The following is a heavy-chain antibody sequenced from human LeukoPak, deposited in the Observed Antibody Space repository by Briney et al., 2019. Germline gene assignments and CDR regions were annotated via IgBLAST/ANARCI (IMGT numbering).Heavy chain of an antibody. CDR2: FDPEDGET. J-gene: IGHJ4*02. CDR3: ATEGLRFLEWPPRY. V-gene: IGHV1-24*01. D-gene: IGHD3-3*01. Sequence: ASVKVSCKVSGYTLTELSVHWVRQAPGKGLEWMGGFDPEDGETIYAQKFQGRVTMTEDTSTDTAYMELSSLRSEDTAVYYCATEGLRFLEWPPRYWGQGTLVTVSS. CDR1: GYTLTELS.